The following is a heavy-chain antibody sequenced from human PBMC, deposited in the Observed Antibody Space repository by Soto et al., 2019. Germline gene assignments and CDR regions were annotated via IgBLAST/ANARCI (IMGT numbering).Heavy chain of an antibody. CDR1: GGTFSSYA. V-gene: IGHV1-69*01. CDR2: IIPIFGTA. J-gene: IGHJ6*02. CDR3: ARLRYKVVAATELYYGMDV. D-gene: IGHD2-15*01. Sequence: QVQLVQSGAEVKKPGSSVKVSCKASGGTFSSYAISWVRQAPGQGLEWMGGIIPIFGTANYAQKFQGRVTITAAESTSTAYMELSSLRSEDTAVYYCARLRYKVVAATELYYGMDVWGQGTTVTVSS.